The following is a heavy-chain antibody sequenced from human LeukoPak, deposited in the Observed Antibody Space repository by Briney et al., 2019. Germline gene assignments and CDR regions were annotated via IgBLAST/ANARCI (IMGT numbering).Heavy chain of an antibody. CDR2: IYNSGST. CDR1: GGSISSYY. CDR3: ARWNGGYGGGGWFDP. J-gene: IGHJ5*02. Sequence: SETLSLTCTVSGGSISSYYWSWIRQPQGQGLEWIGYIYNSGSTNYNPSLKSRVTMSVDTSKNQVSLELSSVTAADTAVYYCARWNGGYGGGGWFDPWGQGTLVTVSS. D-gene: IGHD4-23*01. V-gene: IGHV4-59*01.